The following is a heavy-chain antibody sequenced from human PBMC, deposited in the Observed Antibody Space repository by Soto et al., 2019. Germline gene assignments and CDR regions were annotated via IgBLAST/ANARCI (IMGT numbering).Heavy chain of an antibody. CDR1: GYKFITYG. D-gene: IGHD3-16*01. V-gene: IGHV1-18*04. Sequence: QIQLVQSGGEVKKPGASVKVSCKASGYKFITYGITWVRQAPGQGLEWMGGISTYSGNTDYAQSLQDRVTMTTDTSTNTVYMELGSLRSDDTAVYYCARGLGTNGLDVWGQGTAVTVSS. CDR3: ARGLGTNGLDV. CDR2: ISTYSGNT. J-gene: IGHJ6*02.